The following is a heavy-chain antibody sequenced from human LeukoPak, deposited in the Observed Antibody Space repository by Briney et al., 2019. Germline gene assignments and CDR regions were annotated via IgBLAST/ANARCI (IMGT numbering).Heavy chain of an antibody. CDR3: ASGDGYKVDY. J-gene: IGHJ4*02. Sequence: SETLSLTCTVSGGSISGYYWSWIRQPPGKGLEWIGYIYYSGSTNYNPSLKSRVTISVDTSKNQFSLKLSSVTAADTAGYYCASGDGYKVDYWGQGTLVTVSS. CDR1: GGSISGYY. CDR2: IYYSGST. V-gene: IGHV4-59*01. D-gene: IGHD5-24*01.